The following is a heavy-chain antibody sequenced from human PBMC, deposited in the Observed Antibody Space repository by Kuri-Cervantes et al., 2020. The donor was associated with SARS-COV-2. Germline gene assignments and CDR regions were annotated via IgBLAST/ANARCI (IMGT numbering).Heavy chain of an antibody. D-gene: IGHD1-1*01. CDR2: ISSNGETT. J-gene: IGHJ3*01. Sequence: GESLKISCSASGFTFNAYSMHWVRQAPGKGLEYVSAISSNGETTYYADSVKGGFIISRDNSKNTLFLQMSGLRAEDTAVYFCVTRGGSEAFDVWGQGTMVTVSS. CDR1: GFTFNAYS. CDR3: VTRGGSEAFDV. V-gene: IGHV3-64D*06.